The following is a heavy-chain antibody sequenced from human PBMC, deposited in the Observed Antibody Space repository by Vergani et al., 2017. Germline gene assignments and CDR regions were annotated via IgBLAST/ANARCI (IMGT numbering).Heavy chain of an antibody. CDR3: ARGPNPLPRFDWLFDY. CDR1: GFTFDDYA. Sequence: EVQLVESGGGLVQPGRSLRLSCAASGFTFDDYAMHWVRQAPGKGLEWVSGISWNSGSIGYADSVKGRFTISRDNAKNSLYLQMNSLRAEDTALYYCARGPNPLPRFDWLFDYWGQGTLVTVSS. D-gene: IGHD3-9*01. J-gene: IGHJ4*02. CDR2: ISWNSGSI. V-gene: IGHV3-9*01.